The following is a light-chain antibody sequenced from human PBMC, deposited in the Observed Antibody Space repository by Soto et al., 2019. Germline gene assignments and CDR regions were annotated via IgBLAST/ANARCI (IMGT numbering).Light chain of an antibody. CDR1: QNVRTNY. CDR2: EAS. V-gene: IGKV3D-20*02. CDR3: QQRGNWHPLT. Sequence: IVLTQSPGTLSLSPGERVTLSFRASQNVRTNYLAWYQHKPGQAPRLLIFEASTRAKGVPARFSGSVSGTHFTLTIHSLEPEDFAVYYCQQRGNWHPLTFGGGTKVDIK. J-gene: IGKJ4*01.